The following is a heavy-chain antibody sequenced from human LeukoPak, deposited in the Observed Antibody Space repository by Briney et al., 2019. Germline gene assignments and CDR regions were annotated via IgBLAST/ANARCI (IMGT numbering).Heavy chain of an antibody. CDR2: IIPIFGTA. CDR1: GGTFSSYA. D-gene: IGHD2/OR15-2a*01. V-gene: IGHV1-69*05. CDR3: ARHSVLYHPFDY. J-gene: IGHJ4*02. Sequence: GASVKVSCKASGGTFSSYAISWVRQAPGQGLEWMGGIIPIFGTANYAQKFQGRVTITTDESTSTAYMELSSLRSEDTAVYYCARHSVLYHPFDYWGQGTLVTVSS.